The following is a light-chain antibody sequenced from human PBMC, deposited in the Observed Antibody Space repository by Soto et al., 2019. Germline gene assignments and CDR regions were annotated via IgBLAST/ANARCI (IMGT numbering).Light chain of an antibody. CDR3: QSYDSSLSGSHVV. Sequence: QSVLTQPPSVSGAPGQRVTISCTGSSSNIGAGYDVHWYQHLPGTAPKLLIFGNNNRPSGVPDRFSGSKSGTSASLAITGLQAEDEADYYCQSYDSSLSGSHVVFGGGTKVTVL. CDR1: SSNIGAGYD. J-gene: IGLJ2*01. CDR2: GNN. V-gene: IGLV1-40*01.